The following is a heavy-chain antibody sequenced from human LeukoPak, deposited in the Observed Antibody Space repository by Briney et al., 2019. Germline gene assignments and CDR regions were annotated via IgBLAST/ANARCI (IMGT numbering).Heavy chain of an antibody. CDR2: INHSGST. J-gene: IGHJ4*02. Sequence: GSLRLSCAASGFTVSSNYMSWVRQPPGKGLEWIGEINHSGSTNYNPSLKSRVTISVDTSKNQFSLKLSSVTAADTAVYYCARPSSWYGYPLDYWGQGTLVTVSS. D-gene: IGHD6-13*01. V-gene: IGHV4-34*01. CDR3: ARPSSWYGYPLDY. CDR1: GFTVSSNY.